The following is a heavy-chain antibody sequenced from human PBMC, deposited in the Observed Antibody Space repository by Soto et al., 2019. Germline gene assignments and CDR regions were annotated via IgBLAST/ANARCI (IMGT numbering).Heavy chain of an antibody. CDR2: ISGSGGST. CDR1: GFTFSSYA. J-gene: IGHJ6*03. D-gene: IGHD2-2*01. CDR3: AKVGRGYCSSTSCDYYYYMDV. Sequence: GGSLRLSCAASGFTFSSYAMSWVRQAPGKGLEWVSAISGSGGSTYYADSVKGRFTISRDNSKNTLYLQMNSLRAEDTAVYYCAKVGRGYCSSTSCDYYYYMDVWGKGTTVTVSS. V-gene: IGHV3-23*01.